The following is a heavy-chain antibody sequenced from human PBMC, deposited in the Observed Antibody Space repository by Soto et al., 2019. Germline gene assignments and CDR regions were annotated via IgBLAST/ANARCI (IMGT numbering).Heavy chain of an antibody. CDR1: GGTFSTYI. V-gene: IGHV1-69*08. CDR2: IIPIPDIT. Sequence: QVQLVPSGAGVRKPGSSVKVSCKAPGGTFSTYIISWVRQAPGQGLEWMGRIIPIPDITNYAQKFQGSVTVTADRSTSTAYMELTSLKSEDTAVYYCARDRITTRGDAFDLWGQGTMVTVSS. J-gene: IGHJ3*01. CDR3: ARDRITTRGDAFDL. D-gene: IGHD3-3*01.